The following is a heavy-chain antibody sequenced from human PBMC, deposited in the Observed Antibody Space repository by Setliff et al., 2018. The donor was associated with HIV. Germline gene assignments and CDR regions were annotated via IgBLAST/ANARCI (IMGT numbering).Heavy chain of an antibody. D-gene: IGHD3-16*02. CDR3: ARATFGGVIAYFDS. J-gene: IGHJ4*02. Sequence: GESLKISCAASGFTFSNYAMNWVRQAPGKGLEWVSYINSSSSKIYYADSVKGRFTISRDSAKNSLYLQMNSLRAEDTAVYYCARATFGGVIAYFDSWGQGALVTVSS. V-gene: IGHV3-48*01. CDR2: INSSSSKI. CDR1: GFTFSNYA.